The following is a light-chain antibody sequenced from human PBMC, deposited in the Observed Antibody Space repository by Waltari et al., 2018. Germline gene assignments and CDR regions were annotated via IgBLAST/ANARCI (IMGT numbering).Light chain of an antibody. CDR3: QQYDSYPFT. CDR1: QSITNW. V-gene: IGKV1-5*01. J-gene: IGKJ3*01. Sequence: DIQMTQSHSSLSASVGDRISITSRTSQSITNWLAWYQQKPGKAPEVLIYDASSLESGVPSRFSGSGSGTEFTLTISSLQPDDSATYFCQQYDSYPFTFGPGTKVDVK. CDR2: DAS.